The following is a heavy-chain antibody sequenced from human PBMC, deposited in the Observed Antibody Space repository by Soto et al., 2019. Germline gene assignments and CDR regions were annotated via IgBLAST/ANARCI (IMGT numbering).Heavy chain of an antibody. J-gene: IGHJ4*01. V-gene: IGHV3-15*01. CDR3: TTASNYYILTGYYFDY. Sequence: GGSLRLFCAASGFTFSNAWMSRVRQAPGKGLEWVGRIKSKTDGGTTDYAAPVKGRFTNSRDDSKNTLYLQMNSLKTEDTAVYYCTTASNYYILTGYYFDYWGHGTLVTVSS. CDR1: GFTFSNAW. D-gene: IGHD3-9*01. CDR2: IKSKTDGGTT.